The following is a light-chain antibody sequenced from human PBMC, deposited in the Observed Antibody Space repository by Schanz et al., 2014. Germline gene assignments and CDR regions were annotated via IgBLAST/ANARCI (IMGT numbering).Light chain of an antibody. J-gene: IGLJ3*02. CDR2: DVS. Sequence: QSALTQPASVSGSPGQSITLSCTGTSSDVGGTNYVSWYQQHPGKVPKLMIYDVSNRPSGVSNRFSGSKSGNTASLTISGLQAEDEADYYCSSFTSNSTWVFGGGTKVTVL. V-gene: IGLV2-14*01. CDR3: SSFTSNSTWV. CDR1: SSDVGGTNY.